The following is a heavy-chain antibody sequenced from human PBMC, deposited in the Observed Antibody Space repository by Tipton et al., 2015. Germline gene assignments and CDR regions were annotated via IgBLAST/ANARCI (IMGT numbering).Heavy chain of an antibody. CDR2: ISYNGST. CDR1: GGSISSGGYY. D-gene: IGHD3-16*02. V-gene: IGHV4-30-4*01. CDR3: ARGGGDDYIWGSSRFDS. Sequence: TLSLTCTVSGGSISSGGYYWSWIRQPPGKGLEWIGHISYNGSTCCNPSLKSRLTTSIDTSKNQFSLNLTSVTAADTAMYYCARGGGDDYIWGSSRFDSWGQGILVTVSS. J-gene: IGHJ5*01.